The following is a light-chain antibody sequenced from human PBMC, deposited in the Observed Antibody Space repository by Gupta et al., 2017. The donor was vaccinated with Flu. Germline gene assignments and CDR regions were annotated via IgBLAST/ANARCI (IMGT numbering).Light chain of an antibody. CDR2: EDF. V-gene: IGLV3-10*01. CDR1: AFPKKY. J-gene: IGLJ2*01. CDR3: FSVDRRGHDRV. Sequence: GDAFPKKYAYLYQLKSGQAPQLVIYEDFKRPSGIPQRFSGSTSGTVATLTITGAQVEDEADYHCFSVDRRGHDRVFGGGTKLAFL.